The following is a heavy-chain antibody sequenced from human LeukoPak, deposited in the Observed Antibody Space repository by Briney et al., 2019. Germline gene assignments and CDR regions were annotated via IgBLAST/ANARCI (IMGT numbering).Heavy chain of an antibody. Sequence: GGSLRLSCAASGFTFSNYGMHWVRQAPGKGLEWVAFIRYDGSNNYYADSVKGRFTISRDNSKNTLYLQMNSLRAEDTAVYYCAKSEATILSHPSDYWGQGTLVTVSS. CDR2: IRYDGSNN. J-gene: IGHJ4*02. CDR1: GFTFSNYG. V-gene: IGHV3-30*02. D-gene: IGHD5-12*01. CDR3: AKSEATILSHPSDY.